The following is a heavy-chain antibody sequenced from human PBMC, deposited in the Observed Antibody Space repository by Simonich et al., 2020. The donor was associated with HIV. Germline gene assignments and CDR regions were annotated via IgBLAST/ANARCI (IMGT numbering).Heavy chain of an antibody. D-gene: IGHD1-26*01. V-gene: IGHV3-9*01. J-gene: IGHJ6*02. Sequence: EVQLVESGGGVVQLGRSLRHSCAASGCTFYDYAMHWVRQAPGKGLEWVTCISWNSGKIGYADSGKGRFTISRDNAKNSLDLQMNSLRAEDTALYYCAKGDGSYLSYYYGMDVWGQGTTVTVSS. CDR1: GCTFYDYA. CDR2: ISWNSGKI. CDR3: AKGDGSYLSYYYGMDV.